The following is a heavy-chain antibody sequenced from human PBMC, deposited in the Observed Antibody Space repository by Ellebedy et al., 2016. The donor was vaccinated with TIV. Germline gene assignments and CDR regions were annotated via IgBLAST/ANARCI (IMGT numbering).Heavy chain of an antibody. Sequence: GESLKISCAASGFTFSSYAMSWVRQAPGKGLEWVSTISNTGSRTYYADSVKGRFTISRDNSKNTLYLQMNSLRAEDKAMYYCARELGYDNLTCWGYYFDYWGQGALVSVSS. J-gene: IGHJ4*02. CDR1: GFTFSSYA. D-gene: IGHD3-9*01. CDR3: ARELGYDNLTCWGYYFDY. V-gene: IGHV3-23*01. CDR2: ISNTGSRT.